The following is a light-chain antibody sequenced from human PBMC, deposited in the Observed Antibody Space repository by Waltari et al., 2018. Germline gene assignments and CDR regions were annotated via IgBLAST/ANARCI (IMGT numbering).Light chain of an antibody. J-gene: IGKJ2*01. Sequence: ETVLTQSPGTLSLSPGERATLSCRASQSVRNNYFAWYQQKPGQAPRLLIHGASSRATGIADRFSGSGSGTDFTLAISRLEPEDFAVYFCQQYGDSPTTFGQGTKLEIK. V-gene: IGKV3-20*01. CDR3: QQYGDSPTT. CDR1: QSVRNNY. CDR2: GAS.